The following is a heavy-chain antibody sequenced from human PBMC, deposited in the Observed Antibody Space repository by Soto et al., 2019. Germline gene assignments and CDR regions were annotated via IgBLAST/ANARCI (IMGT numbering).Heavy chain of an antibody. D-gene: IGHD2-15*01. CDR3: ARTKCSGGSCYSWSLDY. V-gene: IGHV4-31*03. CDR2: RYYSEST. CDR1: GGSITTGGYY. Sequence: SETLSLTCTVSGGSITTGGYYWSWIRQLPGKGLEWIGHRYYSESTYYNPSLESRVSISLDTSKNQFSLKLSFVTAADTAMYYCARTKCSGGSCYSWSLDYWGQGTPVTVSS. J-gene: IGHJ4*02.